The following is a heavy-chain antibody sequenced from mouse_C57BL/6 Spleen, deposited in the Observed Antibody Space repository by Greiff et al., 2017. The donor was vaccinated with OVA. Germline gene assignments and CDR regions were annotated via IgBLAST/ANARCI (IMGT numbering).Heavy chain of an antibody. CDR3: ARSGYHGAMDY. D-gene: IGHD3-1*01. CDR1: GFTFSDYG. V-gene: IGHV5-15*01. J-gene: IGHJ4*01. CDR2: ISNLAYSI. Sequence: EVQLVESGGGLVQPGGSLKLSCAASGFTFSDYGMAWVRQAPRKGPAWVAFISNLAYSIYYADTVTGRFTISRENAKNTLYLEMSSLRSEDTAMYYCARSGYHGAMDYWGQGTSVTVSS.